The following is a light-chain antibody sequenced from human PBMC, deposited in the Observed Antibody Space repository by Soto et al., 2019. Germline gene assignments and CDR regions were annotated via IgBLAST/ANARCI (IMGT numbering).Light chain of an antibody. CDR3: NSYTSSTFFV. CDR2: EVN. CDR1: NSDVGGYDH. J-gene: IGLJ1*01. Sequence: QSALTQPASVSGSPGHSITISCTRNNSDVGGYDHVAWYQQHPGKAPKLMIYEVNNRPSGISNRFSGSKSGNTASLTISGLQAEDEADYYCNSYTSSTFFVFGTRTTVTV. V-gene: IGLV2-14*01.